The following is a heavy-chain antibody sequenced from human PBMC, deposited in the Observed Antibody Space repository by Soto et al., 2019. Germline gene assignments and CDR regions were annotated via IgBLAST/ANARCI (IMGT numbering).Heavy chain of an antibody. CDR2: ISGSGGST. V-gene: IGHV3-23*01. Sequence: GGSLRLSCAASGLTFSSYAMSWVRQAPGKGKEWVSAISGSGGSTYYADTVKGRFTISRDNSKNMLYLQMNCLRAEDTAVYFCAIDNNYDSSVYYSNWGQGTLVTVSS. CDR1: GLTFSSYA. CDR3: AIDNNYDSSVYYSN. J-gene: IGHJ4*02. D-gene: IGHD3-22*01.